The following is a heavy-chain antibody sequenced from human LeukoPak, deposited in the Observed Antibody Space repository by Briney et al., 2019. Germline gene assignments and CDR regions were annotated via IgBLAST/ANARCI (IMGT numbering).Heavy chain of an antibody. CDR3: SRIMVWWADY. CDR1: GFTFRNYG. Sequence: GGSLRLSCAASGFTFRNYGMHWVRQAPGKGLERVGFIRSKAYGGTPEYATSVKGRFTISRDDSKSIAYLQMSSLKTEDTAVYFCSRIMVWWADYWGQGTLVTVSS. CDR2: IRSKAYGGTP. D-gene: IGHD2-8*01. V-gene: IGHV3-49*04. J-gene: IGHJ4*02.